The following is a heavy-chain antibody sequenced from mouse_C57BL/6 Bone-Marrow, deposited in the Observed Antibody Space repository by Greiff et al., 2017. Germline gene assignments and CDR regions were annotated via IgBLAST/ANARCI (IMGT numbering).Heavy chain of an antibody. D-gene: IGHD1-1*01. CDR2: IYPRSGNT. CDR3: ARFGYYGSSDNY. CDR1: GYTFTSYG. J-gene: IGHJ2*01. Sequence: VKLVESGAELARPGASVKLSCKASGYTFTSYGISWVKQRTGQGLDWIGEIYPRSGNTDYNEKVKGKDTLTADKASSTAYMELRSLTSADSAGFFCARFGYYGSSDNYGGQGTTLTVST. V-gene: IGHV1-81*01.